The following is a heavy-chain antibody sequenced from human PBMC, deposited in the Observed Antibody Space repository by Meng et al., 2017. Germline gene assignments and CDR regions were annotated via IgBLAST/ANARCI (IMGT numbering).Heavy chain of an antibody. V-gene: IGHV7-4-1*02. D-gene: IGHD1-26*01. J-gene: IGHJ4*02. CDR1: RYNFTSYA. CDR2: INTNTGNP. Sequence: GSEVKWAGASVKGSCKGSRYNFTSYAMDWVRQAPGQGLEWMGWINTNTGNPTYPQGFTGRFVFSLDTSVSTAYLQISSLKAEDTAVYYCAREGRVDFDYWGQGTLVTVSS. CDR3: AREGRVDFDY.